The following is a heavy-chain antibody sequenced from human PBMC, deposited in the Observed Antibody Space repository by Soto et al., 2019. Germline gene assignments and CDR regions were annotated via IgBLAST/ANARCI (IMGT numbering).Heavy chain of an antibody. D-gene: IGHD3-22*01. CDR3: ARRYYYDTNNYDPADSFDI. V-gene: IGHV5-51*01. CDR1: GYSFTNYW. J-gene: IGHJ3*02. Sequence: RKISCKGSGYSFTNYWIGWVRQMPGKGLEWMGIIYPGDSDTRYSPSFQGQVTISADKSISTAYLQWSSLKASDTALYYCARRYYYDTNNYDPADSFDIWGQGTMVTVSS. CDR2: IYPGDSDT.